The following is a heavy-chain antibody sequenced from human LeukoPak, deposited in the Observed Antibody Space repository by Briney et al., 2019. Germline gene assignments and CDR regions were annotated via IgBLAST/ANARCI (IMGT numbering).Heavy chain of an antibody. CDR1: GFTFSSNW. V-gene: IGHV3-74*01. CDR3: VAIAAARPR. D-gene: IGHD6-6*01. Sequence: GGSLRLSCAASGFTFSSNWMHWVRQAPGNGLVWISRIDSDGSTTNFADSVKGRFTISRDNSKNTLYLQMTSLRAEDTGVYHCVAIAAARPRWGQGTLVTVSS. J-gene: IGHJ4*02. CDR2: IDSDGSTT.